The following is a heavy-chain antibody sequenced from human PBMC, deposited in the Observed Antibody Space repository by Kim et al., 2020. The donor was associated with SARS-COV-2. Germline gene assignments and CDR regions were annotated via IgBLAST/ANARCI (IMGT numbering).Heavy chain of an antibody. CDR2: GNT. J-gene: IGHJ4*02. CDR3: ARANHPFDY. V-gene: IGHV1-18*01. Sequence: GNTNHAQKLQGRVTLTTETSTSTAYMELRSLRSDDTAVYYCARANHPFDYWGQGTLVTVSS.